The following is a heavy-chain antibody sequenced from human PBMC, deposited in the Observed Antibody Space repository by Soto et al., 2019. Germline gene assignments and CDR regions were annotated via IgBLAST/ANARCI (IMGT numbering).Heavy chain of an antibody. CDR2: LNPSGGST. CDR1: GYTFTTYY. CDR3: ARGVGGEPRLNWFDP. J-gene: IGHJ5*02. Sequence: QVQLVQSGAEVKKPGASVKISCKASGYTFTTYYIHWVRQAPGQGLEWVGILNPSGGSTSNAQKCQGRVTMTRDMSTDTAFMELSSLRSEDTAVYYCARGVGGEPRLNWFDPWGPGTLVTVSS. D-gene: IGHD3-16*01. V-gene: IGHV1-46*01.